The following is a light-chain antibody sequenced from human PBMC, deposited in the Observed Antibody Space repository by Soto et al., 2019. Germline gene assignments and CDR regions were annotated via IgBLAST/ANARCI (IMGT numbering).Light chain of an antibody. CDR1: QSVSNY. J-gene: IGKJ5*01. Sequence: EILLTQSPATLSLSPGERATLSCRASQSVSNYLAWYQQKPGQAPRLLIYDASNRATGIPARFSGSGSGTDFTLTISSLEPEDFEVYYCQQRSNWPITFGQGTRLEI. CDR2: DAS. CDR3: QQRSNWPIT. V-gene: IGKV3-11*01.